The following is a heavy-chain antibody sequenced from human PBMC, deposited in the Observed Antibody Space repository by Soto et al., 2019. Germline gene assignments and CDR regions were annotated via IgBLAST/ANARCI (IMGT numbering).Heavy chain of an antibody. CDR2: VYYNGNT. Sequence: SETLSLTCTVSGGSPRSGFYQWGWVRPPPGKGLEWIGNVYYNGNTYYNASLKSRLTISVDTSNNQFSLKVKSVTAADTAVYFCARLSGSYNDRYFDNWGQGTLVTVSS. V-gene: IGHV4-39*01. CDR1: GGSPRSGFYQ. D-gene: IGHD1-26*01. J-gene: IGHJ4*02. CDR3: ARLSGSYNDRYFDN.